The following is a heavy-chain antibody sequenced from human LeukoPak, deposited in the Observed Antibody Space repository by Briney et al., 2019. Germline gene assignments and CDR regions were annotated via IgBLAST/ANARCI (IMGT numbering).Heavy chain of an antibody. CDR3: ARESGYSYGYLQSDY. D-gene: IGHD5-18*01. Sequence: RGSLRLSCVASGFTLSSYNMKWVRQAPGKRLEWVSSISWRSSDIEYADSVKGRFTISRDIDKKSLYLQMNSLRVEDTAVYYCARESGYSYGYLQSDYWGQGTLVTVSS. V-gene: IGHV3-21*01. J-gene: IGHJ4*02. CDR1: GFTLSSYN. CDR2: ISWRSSDI.